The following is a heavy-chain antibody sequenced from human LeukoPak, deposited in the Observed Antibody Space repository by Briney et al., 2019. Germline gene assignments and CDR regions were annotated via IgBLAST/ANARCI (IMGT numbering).Heavy chain of an antibody. Sequence: GGSLRLSCAASGFTFSSYWMSWVRQAPGKGLEWVANIKQDGSEKYYVDSVKGRFTISRDNAKNSLYLQMNSLRAEDTAVYFCARDLGPGAYYYYYMHVWGRGTAVPVSS. D-gene: IGHD3-16*01. V-gene: IGHV3-7*01. J-gene: IGHJ6*03. CDR1: GFTFSSYW. CDR3: ARDLGPGAYYYYYMHV. CDR2: IKQDGSEK.